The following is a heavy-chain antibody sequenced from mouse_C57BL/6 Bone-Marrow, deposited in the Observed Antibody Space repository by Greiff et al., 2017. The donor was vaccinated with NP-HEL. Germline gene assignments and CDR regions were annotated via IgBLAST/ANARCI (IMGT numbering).Heavy chain of an antibody. CDR1: GFSLTSYA. Sequence: VQLKESGPGLVAPSQCLSITCTVSGFSLTSYAISWVRQPPGKGLEWLGVIWTGGGTNYNSALKSRLSISKDNSKSQVFLKMNSLQTDDTARYYCARNLGLRRGGYAMDYWGQGTSVTVSS. D-gene: IGHD2-2*01. V-gene: IGHV2-9-1*01. CDR3: ARNLGLRRGGYAMDY. J-gene: IGHJ4*01. CDR2: IWTGGGT.